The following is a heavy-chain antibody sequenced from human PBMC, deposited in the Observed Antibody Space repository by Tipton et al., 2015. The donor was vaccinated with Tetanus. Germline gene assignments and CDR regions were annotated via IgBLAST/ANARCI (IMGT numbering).Heavy chain of an antibody. Sequence: PGLVKPSETLSLTCIVSGGSLRSSDYYGAWVRQSPVKGLEWIGSVSYSGRTYYNPSLKSRVTMSVDTSKKDFSVRLTSVTAADTAVYYCVTVNFPNYYHYGTDVWGQGTTVTVSS. D-gene: IGHD1-1*01. CDR2: VSYSGRT. V-gene: IGHV4-39*02. CDR3: VTVNFPNYYHYGTDV. J-gene: IGHJ6*02. CDR1: GGSLRSSDYY.